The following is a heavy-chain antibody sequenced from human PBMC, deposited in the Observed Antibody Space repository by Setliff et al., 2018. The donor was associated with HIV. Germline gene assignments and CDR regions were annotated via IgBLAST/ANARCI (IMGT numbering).Heavy chain of an antibody. V-gene: IGHV1-2*02. J-gene: IGHJ3*02. CDR1: GYSFTAYY. CDR3: ARGRHSGTYEAFDI. D-gene: IGHD1-26*01. CDR2: IQTNSGGT. Sequence: WASVKVSCKASGYSFTAYYIHFVRQAPGQGLEWMGWIQTNSGGTKSAQKFQGRVTMTRDTSISTAYMELNSLTSDDTAVYYCARGRHSGTYEAFDIWGPGTMVTVSS.